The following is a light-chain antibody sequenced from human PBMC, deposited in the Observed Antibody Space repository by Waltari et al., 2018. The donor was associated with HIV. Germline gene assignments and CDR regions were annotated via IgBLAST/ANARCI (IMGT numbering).Light chain of an antibody. V-gene: IGKV1-16*02. CDR2: DAS. CDR3: QQYHSYPYT. CDR1: QDISNY. J-gene: IGKJ2*01. Sequence: DIQMTQSPSSLSASVGHRISITCRASQDISNYLAWFQQKPGEAPKSLIFDASSLQSGVPSKFGGSGSGTDFTLTISSLQPEDFATYYCQQYHSYPYTFGQGTKLES.